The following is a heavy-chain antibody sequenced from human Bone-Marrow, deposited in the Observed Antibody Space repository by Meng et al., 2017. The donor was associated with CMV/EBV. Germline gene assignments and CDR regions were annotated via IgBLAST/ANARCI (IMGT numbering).Heavy chain of an antibody. J-gene: IGHJ4*02. Sequence: SETLSLTCTVSGGSISSSSYYWSWIRQPPGKGLEWIGYIYYSGSTNYNPSLKSRVTISVDTSKNQFSLKLSSVTAADTAVYYCAREQWLAHYFDYWGQGALVTVSS. CDR1: GGSISSSSYY. CDR3: AREQWLAHYFDY. D-gene: IGHD6-19*01. CDR2: IYYSGST. V-gene: IGHV4-61*01.